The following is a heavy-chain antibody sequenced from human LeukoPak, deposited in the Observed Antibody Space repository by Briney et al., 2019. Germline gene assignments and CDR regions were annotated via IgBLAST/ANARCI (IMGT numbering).Heavy chain of an antibody. CDR3: ARESQGTYYFDY. CDR1: GGSISRYY. D-gene: IGHD3-10*01. CDR2: IYYSGST. V-gene: IGHV4-59*01. J-gene: IGHJ4*02. Sequence: SSETMSLTCIVSGGSISRYYWSWIRQPPGKGLEWIGYIYYSGSTNYNPSLKSRVAISVDTSKNQFSLRLSSVTAADTALYYCARESQGTYYFDYWGQGTLVTVSS.